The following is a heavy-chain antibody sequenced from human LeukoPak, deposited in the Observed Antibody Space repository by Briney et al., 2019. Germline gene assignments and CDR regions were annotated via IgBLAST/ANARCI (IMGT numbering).Heavy chain of an antibody. V-gene: IGHV3-23*01. CDR3: AKRNTMVRGGPCFDY. J-gene: IGHJ4*02. CDR2: IFGNGDTT. D-gene: IGHD3-10*01. CDR1: GFSFSSYA. Sequence: GGSLRLSCAASGFSFSSYAMNWVRQAPGKGLEWVSIIFGNGDTTYYADSVKGRFTVSRDNSKDTLYLQMNDLRPDDTAIYYCAKRNTMVRGGPCFDYWGQGTLVTVSS.